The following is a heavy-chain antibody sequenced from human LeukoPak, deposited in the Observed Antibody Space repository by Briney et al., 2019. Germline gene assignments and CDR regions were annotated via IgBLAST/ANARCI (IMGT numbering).Heavy chain of an antibody. CDR2: ISGSGGST. J-gene: IGHJ4*02. Sequence: PGGSLRLSCAASGSTFSSYAMSWVRQAPGKGLEWVSAISGSGGSTYYADSVKGRFTISRDNSKNTLYLQMNSLRAEDTAVYYCAKGMYSSSSDAGVDYWGQGTLVTVSS. CDR3: AKGMYSSSSDAGVDY. D-gene: IGHD6-6*01. CDR1: GSTFSSYA. V-gene: IGHV3-23*01.